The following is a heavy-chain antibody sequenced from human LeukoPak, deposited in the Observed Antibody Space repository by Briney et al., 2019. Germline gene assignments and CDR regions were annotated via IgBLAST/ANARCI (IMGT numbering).Heavy chain of an antibody. CDR1: GGTFSSYA. CDR2: MNPNT. Sequence: GASVKVSCKASGGTFSSYAISWVRQATGQGLEWMGWMNPNTGYAQKFQGRVTMTRDTSISTAYMELRSLRSEDTAVYYCAKGGTMVRGVNPLGDYGMDVWGQGTTVTVSS. D-gene: IGHD3-10*01. J-gene: IGHJ6*02. V-gene: IGHV1-8*02. CDR3: AKGGTMVRGVNPLGDYGMDV.